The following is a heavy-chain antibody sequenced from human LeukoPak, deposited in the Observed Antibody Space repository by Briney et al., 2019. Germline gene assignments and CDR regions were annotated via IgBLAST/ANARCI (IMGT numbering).Heavy chain of an antibody. CDR2: IIPIFGTA. J-gene: IGHJ6*03. CDR3: ARETQQHYYYYYMDV. CDR1: GGTFSSYA. Sequence: SVKVSCKXSGGTFSSYAISWVRQAPGQGLEWMGRIIPIFGTANYAQKFQGRVTITTDESTSTAYMELSSLRSEDTAVYYCARETQQHYYYYYMDVWGKGTTVTVSS. D-gene: IGHD6-13*01. V-gene: IGHV1-69*05.